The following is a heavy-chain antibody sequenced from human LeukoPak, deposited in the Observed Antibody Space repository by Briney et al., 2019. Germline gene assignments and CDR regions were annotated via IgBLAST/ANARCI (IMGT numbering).Heavy chain of an antibody. J-gene: IGHJ4*02. CDR3: ARDDGSGY. V-gene: IGHV4-39*07. CDR2: IFYSGNT. CDR1: GGSFSSSSDY. Sequence: SETLSLTCTVSGGSFSSSSDYWGWIRQPPGKGLEWIGSIFYSGNTHYNPSLKSRVTISVDTSKNQFSLKLSSVTAADTVVYYCARDDGSGYWGQGTLVTVSS. D-gene: IGHD3-10*01.